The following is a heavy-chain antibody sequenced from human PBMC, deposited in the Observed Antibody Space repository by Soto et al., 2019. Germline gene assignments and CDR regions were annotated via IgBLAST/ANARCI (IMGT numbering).Heavy chain of an antibody. V-gene: IGHV1-69*13. J-gene: IGHJ6*02. Sequence: SVQVSCQASGGTFSSYAISWVRQAPGQGLEWMGGIIPIFGTANYAQKFQGRVTITADESTSTAYMELSSLRSEDTAVYYCARDIVVVVAASRSVYYYGMDVWGQGTTVTVSS. CDR3: ARDIVVVVAASRSVYYYGMDV. CDR2: IIPIFGTA. D-gene: IGHD2-15*01. CDR1: GGTFSSYA.